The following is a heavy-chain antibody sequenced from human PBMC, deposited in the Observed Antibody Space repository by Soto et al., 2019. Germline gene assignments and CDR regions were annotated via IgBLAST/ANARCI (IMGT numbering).Heavy chain of an antibody. V-gene: IGHV4-34*01. CDR2: INHSGST. D-gene: IGHD4-17*01. CDR1: GGSFSGYY. CDR3: ARGLRTTVLVWLDY. Sequence: SETLSLTCAVYGGSFSGYYWSWIRQPPGKGLEWIGEINHSGSTNYNPSLKRRVTISVDTSKNQFSLKLSSVTAADTAVYYCARGLRTTVLVWLDYWGQGTLVTVSS. J-gene: IGHJ4*02.